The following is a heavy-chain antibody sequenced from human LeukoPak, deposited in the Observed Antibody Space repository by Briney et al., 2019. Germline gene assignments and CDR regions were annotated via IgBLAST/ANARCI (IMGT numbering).Heavy chain of an antibody. V-gene: IGHV3-43*02. CDR3: AKGHFGAGHY. Sequence: GGSLRLSCAASGFTFGDYTMHWFRQPPGRGLQWVSLITVDGATTTYAGSVKGRFTISRDNSKNSLYLHMNSLRNEDTALYYCAKGHFGAGHYWGQGTLVTVSS. CDR1: GFTFGDYT. CDR2: ITVDGATT. D-gene: IGHD3-3*01. J-gene: IGHJ4*02.